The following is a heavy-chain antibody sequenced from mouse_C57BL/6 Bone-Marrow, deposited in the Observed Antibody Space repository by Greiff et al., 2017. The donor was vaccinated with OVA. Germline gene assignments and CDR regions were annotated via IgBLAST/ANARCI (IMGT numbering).Heavy chain of an antibody. CDR2: IDPENGDT. D-gene: IGHD2-1*01. Sequence: VQLQQSGAELVRPGASVKLSCTASGFNFTDDYMHWVKQRPEQGLEWIGWIDPENGDTEYASKFQGKATITADTSSNTAYLHLSSLTSEDTAVYYCTSYGNFDYWGQGTTLTVSS. V-gene: IGHV14-4*01. CDR1: GFNFTDDY. CDR3: TSYGNFDY. J-gene: IGHJ2*01.